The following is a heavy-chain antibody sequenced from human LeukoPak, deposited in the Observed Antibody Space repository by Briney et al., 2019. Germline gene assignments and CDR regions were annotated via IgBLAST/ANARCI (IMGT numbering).Heavy chain of an antibody. D-gene: IGHD5-24*01. CDR1: GFTFNTYI. V-gene: IGHV3-74*01. J-gene: IGHJ4*02. Sequence: GGSLRLSCAASGFTFNTYIMYWARQAPGKGLVWVSRIDTDGKTTTYADSVKGRFTISRDNAKNMLYLQMNSLRVEDTAVYYCVRDKDGYNFWGQGTLVSVSS. CDR2: IDTDGKTT. CDR3: VRDKDGYNF.